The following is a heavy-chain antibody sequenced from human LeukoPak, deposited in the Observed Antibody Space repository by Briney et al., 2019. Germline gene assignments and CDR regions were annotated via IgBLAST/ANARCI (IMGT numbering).Heavy chain of an antibody. J-gene: IGHJ3*02. Sequence: GGSLRLSCAASGFTFSSYSMNWVRQAPGKGLEWVSSISSGSSYIYYADSVKGRFTISRDNAKNSLYLQMNSLRAEDTAVYYCARGRSSMIVVDAFDIWGQGTMVTVSS. CDR2: ISSGSSYI. CDR1: GFTFSSYS. D-gene: IGHD3-22*01. V-gene: IGHV3-21*01. CDR3: ARGRSSMIVVDAFDI.